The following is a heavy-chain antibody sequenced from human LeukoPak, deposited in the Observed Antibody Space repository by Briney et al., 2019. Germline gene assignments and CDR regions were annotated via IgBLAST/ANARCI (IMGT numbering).Heavy chain of an antibody. D-gene: IGHD5-24*01. CDR2: IYYSGST. CDR3: ARARMATIRGYYFDY. J-gene: IGHJ4*02. V-gene: IGHV4-61*01. Sequence: SQTLSLTCTVSGGSISSGSYYWRWLRQPPGKGLEWIGYIYYSGSTNYNPSLKSRVTISVDTSKNQFSLKLSSVTAADTAVYYCARARMATIRGYYFDYWGQGTLVTVSS. CDR1: GGSISSGSYY.